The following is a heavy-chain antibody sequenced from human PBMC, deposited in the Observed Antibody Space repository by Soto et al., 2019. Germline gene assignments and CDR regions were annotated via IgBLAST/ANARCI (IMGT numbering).Heavy chain of an antibody. D-gene: IGHD5-12*01. V-gene: IGHV3-30*03. CDR1: GFTFSSYG. CDR2: ISYDGSNK. CDR3: ARNGGYDFNWVYFDY. J-gene: IGHJ4*02. Sequence: AGGSLRLSCAASGFTFSSYGMHWVRQAPGKGLEWVAVISYDGSNKYYADSVKGRFTISRDNSKNTLYLQMNSLRAEDTAVYYCARNGGYDFNWVYFDYWGQGTLVTVSS.